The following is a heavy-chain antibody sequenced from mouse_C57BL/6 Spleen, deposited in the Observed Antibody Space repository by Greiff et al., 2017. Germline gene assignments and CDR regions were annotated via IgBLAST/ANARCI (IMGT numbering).Heavy chain of an antibody. CDR3: ARTLRAHYFDY. Sequence: QVQLQQSGPELVKPGASVKISCKASGYAFSRSWMNWVKQRPGKGLEWIGRIYPGDGDTNYNGKFKGKATLTADKSSSTAYMQLSSLTSEDSAVYFCARTLRAHYFDYWGQGTTLTVSS. J-gene: IGHJ2*01. D-gene: IGHD3-2*02. V-gene: IGHV1-82*01. CDR1: GYAFSRSW. CDR2: IYPGDGDT.